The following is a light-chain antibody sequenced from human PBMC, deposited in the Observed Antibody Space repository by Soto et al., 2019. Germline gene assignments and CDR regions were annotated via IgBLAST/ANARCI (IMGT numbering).Light chain of an antibody. J-gene: IGKJ2*01. Sequence: EIVLRQALDTLSRSPGERTTLSCKASQSVTSKHVAWYQQKPGQAPRLRIYGVASRATGVPDRFSGSGSGTDFTLTISRVEPEDFAVYYCQHFGNSLYTFGQGTKVDIK. CDR1: QSVTSKH. V-gene: IGKV3-20*01. CDR2: GVA. CDR3: QHFGNSLYT.